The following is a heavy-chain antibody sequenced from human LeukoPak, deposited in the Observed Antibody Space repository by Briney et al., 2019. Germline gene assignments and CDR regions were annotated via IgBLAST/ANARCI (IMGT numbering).Heavy chain of an antibody. CDR3: ARDATRGGDFDS. J-gene: IGHJ4*02. CDR1: GFTFRSYW. V-gene: IGHV3-7*01. D-gene: IGHD2-15*01. Sequence: GGSLGLSCAASGFTFRSYWMGWVRQTPGKGLEWLANINEDGSTTYYVDSVKGRFTISRDNADNSLYLQMNSLRAEDTAVYYCARDATRGGDFDSWGQGTLVTVSS. CDR2: INEDGSTT.